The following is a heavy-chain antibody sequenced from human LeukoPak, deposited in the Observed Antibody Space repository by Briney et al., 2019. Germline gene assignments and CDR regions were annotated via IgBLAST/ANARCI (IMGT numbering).Heavy chain of an antibody. Sequence: SETLSLTCAVYGGSFSGYYWSWTRQPPGKGLGWIGEINHSGSTNYNPSLKSRVTISVDTSKNQFSLKLSSVTAADTAVYYCARVDWNFPWGQGTLVTVSS. D-gene: IGHD1-7*01. CDR1: GGSFSGYY. CDR2: INHSGST. V-gene: IGHV4-34*01. J-gene: IGHJ4*02. CDR3: ARVDWNFP.